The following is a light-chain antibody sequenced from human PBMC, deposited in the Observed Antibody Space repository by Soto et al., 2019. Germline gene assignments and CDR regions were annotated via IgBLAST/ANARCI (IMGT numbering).Light chain of an antibody. CDR1: QSVSSY. Sequence: EIVLTQSPATLSLSPGERATLSCSASQSVSSYLAWYQQRPGQPPRLLIYDASHRATGIPARFSGSGSGTDFTLTISSLEPEDFAVYYCQQRFNWPPYTFGQGTKLEIK. CDR2: DAS. J-gene: IGKJ2*01. CDR3: QQRFNWPPYT. V-gene: IGKV3-11*01.